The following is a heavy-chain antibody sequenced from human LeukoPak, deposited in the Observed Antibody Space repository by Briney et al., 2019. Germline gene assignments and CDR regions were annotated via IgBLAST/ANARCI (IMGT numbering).Heavy chain of an antibody. CDR3: ASTMGWWYYYYGMDV. D-gene: IGHD2-8*02. CDR1: VFTFRSYG. Sequence: GGSLRLSCAAPVFTFRSYGRHWVRQTPGKGLEWVAFIRYGGSNKYYADSVKSGFTISRDNSKNALYLQMNSLRAEDTAVYYCASTMGWWYYYYGMDVWGQGTTVTVSS. CDR2: IRYGGSNK. V-gene: IGHV3-30*02. J-gene: IGHJ6*02.